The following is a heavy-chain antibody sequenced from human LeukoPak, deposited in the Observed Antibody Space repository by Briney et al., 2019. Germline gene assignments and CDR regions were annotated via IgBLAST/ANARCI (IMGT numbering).Heavy chain of an antibody. D-gene: IGHD2-15*01. CDR2: INSDGSST. V-gene: IGHV3-74*01. CDR3: ARGGGLLG. J-gene: IGHJ3*01. Sequence: GGSLRLSCAASGFTFTDSWTHWVRQAPGKGLVWVSRINSDGSSTNYADSVKGRFTISTDNVKTTLYLQMNSLRAEDTAVYYCARGGGLLGWGQGTVVTVSS. CDR1: GFTFTDSW.